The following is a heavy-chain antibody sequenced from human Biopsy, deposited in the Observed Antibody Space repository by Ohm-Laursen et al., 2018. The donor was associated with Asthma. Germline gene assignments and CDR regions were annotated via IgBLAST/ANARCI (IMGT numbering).Heavy chain of an antibody. D-gene: IGHD3-3*01. CDR2: GGSYYDGGLK. Sequence: GQTLSLTCAVSGFTFRSYAMHWVRQAPGKGLERVAVGGSYYDGGLKYYADSVNGRFTVSRDDSKNTLYLQMNSLRPDDTAVYYCARDVMEWYLPAFDFWGQGTLVTVSS. CDR1: GFTFRSYA. V-gene: IGHV3-30-3*01. J-gene: IGHJ4*02. CDR3: ARDVMEWYLPAFDF.